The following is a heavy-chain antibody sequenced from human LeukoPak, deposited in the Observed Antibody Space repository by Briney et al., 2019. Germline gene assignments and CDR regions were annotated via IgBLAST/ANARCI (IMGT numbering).Heavy chain of an antibody. CDR3: VRIPNGANFPNWFDP. CDR2: ISGSSDYK. D-gene: IGHD4/OR15-4a*01. J-gene: IGHJ5*02. Sequence: KPGGSLRLSCSASRLTFNNYNMNWVRRAPEKGLEWISSISGSSDYKYYADSVKGRFTISRDNAKNSLYLQMNSLRADDTAVYYCVRIPNGANFPNWFDPWGQGTLVTVSS. V-gene: IGHV3-21*01. CDR1: RLTFNNYN.